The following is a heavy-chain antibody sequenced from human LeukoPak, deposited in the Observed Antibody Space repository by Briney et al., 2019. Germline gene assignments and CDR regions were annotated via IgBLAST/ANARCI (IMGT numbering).Heavy chain of an antibody. D-gene: IGHD4-17*01. J-gene: IGHJ4*02. CDR2: ISYDGSNE. Sequence: SWGSLRLSCAASGFTFSSYWMSWVRQAPGKGLEWVAVISYDGSNEYYEDSVKGRVTISRDNSKNTVYLQMNSLRAEDTAVYYCAKETTAYFDYWGQGTLVTVSS. CDR1: GFTFSSYW. CDR3: AKETTAYFDY. V-gene: IGHV3-30*18.